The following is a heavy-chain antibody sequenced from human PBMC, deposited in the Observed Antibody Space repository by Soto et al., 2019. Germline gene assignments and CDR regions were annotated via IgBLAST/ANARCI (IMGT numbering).Heavy chain of an antibody. CDR1: GFTFSSYA. D-gene: IGHD6-13*01. Sequence: HPGGSLRLSCAASGFTFSSYAMSWVRQAPGKGLEWVSAISGSGGSTYYADSVKGRFTISRDNSKNTLYLQMNSLRAEDTAVYYCAKDSSSWYIGFPVWFDPWGQGTLVTVSS. CDR2: ISGSGGST. CDR3: AKDSSSWYIGFPVWFDP. V-gene: IGHV3-23*01. J-gene: IGHJ5*02.